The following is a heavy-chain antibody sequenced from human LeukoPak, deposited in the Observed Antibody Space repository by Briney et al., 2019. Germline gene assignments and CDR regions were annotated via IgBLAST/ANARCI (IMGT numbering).Heavy chain of an antibody. J-gene: IGHJ6*03. Sequence: GGSLRLSCAASGFTFSSYGMHWVRQAPGKGLEWVASIKQDESEKYYVDSVKGRFTISRDNAKNSLYLQMNSLRAEDTAVYYCARDQVYAFWSGRFDYYYYYMDVWGKGTTVTVSS. D-gene: IGHD3-3*01. CDR2: IKQDESEK. CDR3: ARDQVYAFWSGRFDYYYYYMDV. V-gene: IGHV3-7*01. CDR1: GFTFSSYG.